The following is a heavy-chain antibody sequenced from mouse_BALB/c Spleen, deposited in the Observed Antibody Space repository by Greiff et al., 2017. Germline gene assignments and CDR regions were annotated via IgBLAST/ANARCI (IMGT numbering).Heavy chain of an antibody. V-gene: IGHV5-17*02. D-gene: IGHD1-1*01. CDR3: ARTTVVATEAMDY. CDR2: ISSGSSTI. CDR1: GFTFSSFG. Sequence: EVKLVESGGGLVQPGGSRKLSCAASGFTFSSFGMHWVRQAPEKGLEWVAYISSGSSTIYYADTVKGRFTISRDNPKNTLFLQMTSLRSEDTAMYYCARTTVVATEAMDYWGQGTSVTVSS. J-gene: IGHJ4*01.